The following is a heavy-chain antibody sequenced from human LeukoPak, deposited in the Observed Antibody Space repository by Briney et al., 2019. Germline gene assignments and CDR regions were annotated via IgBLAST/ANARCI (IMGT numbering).Heavy chain of an antibody. Sequence: SETLSLTCTVSGGSISNYYWSWIRQPPGKGLEWIRYIYYSGSTYYNPSLKSRVIISVDTSKNQFSLKLSSVTAADTAVYYCARSVGDTVATIEYWGQGTLVTVSS. CDR1: GGSISNYY. CDR2: IYYSGST. J-gene: IGHJ4*02. CDR3: ARSVGDTVATIEY. D-gene: IGHD5-12*01. V-gene: IGHV4-59*08.